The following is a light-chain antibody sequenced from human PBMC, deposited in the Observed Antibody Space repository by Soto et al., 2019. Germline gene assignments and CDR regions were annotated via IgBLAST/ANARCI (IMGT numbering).Light chain of an antibody. V-gene: IGLV2-23*01. Sequence: QSALTQPASVSGSPGQSITISCTGNSGDVGTYNLVSWYRHHPGKAPKLMIYEGSNRPSGVSHRFSGSQSGNTASLTISGLQAEDEADYYCSSYAGAVAFGGGTQLTVL. CDR1: SGDVGTYNL. CDR3: SSYAGAVA. J-gene: IGLJ2*01. CDR2: EGS.